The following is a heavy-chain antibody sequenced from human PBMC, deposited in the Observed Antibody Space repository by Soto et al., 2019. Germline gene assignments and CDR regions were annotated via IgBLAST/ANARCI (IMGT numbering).Heavy chain of an antibody. CDR3: ARVMSGSYLGHGYYFDY. V-gene: IGHV1-2*02. CDR2: IDPNSGGT. J-gene: IGHJ4*02. Sequence: GSVKGSWKASRYTFTGYYMDWVRQDTGPGVEWMGWIDPNSGGTDYAQKFQGRVTMTRDTFISTAYMELSRLRVDDTAVYYCARVMSGSYLGHGYYFDYWGQGTLVTVSS. D-gene: IGHD1-26*01. CDR1: RYTFTGYY.